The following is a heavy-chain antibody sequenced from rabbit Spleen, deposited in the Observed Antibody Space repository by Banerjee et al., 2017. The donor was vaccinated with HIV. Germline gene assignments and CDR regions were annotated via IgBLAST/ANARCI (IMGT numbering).Heavy chain of an antibody. CDR2: NHTGSSGST. Sequence: QEQLEESGGDLVKPEGSLTLTCTASGFSFSSGYWMSWVRQAPGKGLEWIACNHTGSSGSTAYASWVNGRFTISKTPSTTVTLQMTSLTAADSATYFCARHWDLWGPGTLVTVS. CDR1: GFSFSSGYW. J-gene: IGHJ4*01. CDR3: ARHWDL. V-gene: IGHV1S45*01.